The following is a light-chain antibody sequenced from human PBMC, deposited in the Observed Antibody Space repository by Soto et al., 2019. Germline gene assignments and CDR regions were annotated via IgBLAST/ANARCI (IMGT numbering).Light chain of an antibody. CDR2: DVT. CDR3: RSYTSSTSYV. V-gene: IGLV2-14*01. J-gene: IGLJ1*01. Sequence: SVLTQPASVSGSPGESITISCTGTSSDVGGYNFVTWYQQYPGKAPKLVIHDVTRRPSGVSNRFSGSKSGTTASLTISGLQAEDEADYYCRSYTSSTSYVFGTGTKVTVL. CDR1: SSDVGGYNF.